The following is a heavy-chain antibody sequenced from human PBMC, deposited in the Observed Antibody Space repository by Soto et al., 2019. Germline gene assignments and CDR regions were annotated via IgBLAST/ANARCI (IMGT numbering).Heavy chain of an antibody. Sequence: GGSLRLSCAASGFTFSSYAMSWVRQAPGKGLEWVSAISGSGGSTYYADSVKGRFTISRDNSKNTLYLQMNSLRAEDTAVYYCAKGARVQRVRLIKEVPYYMDVWGKGTTVTVSS. CDR2: ISGSGGST. V-gene: IGHV3-23*01. CDR1: GFTFSSYA. D-gene: IGHD6-13*01. CDR3: AKGARVQRVRLIKEVPYYMDV. J-gene: IGHJ6*03.